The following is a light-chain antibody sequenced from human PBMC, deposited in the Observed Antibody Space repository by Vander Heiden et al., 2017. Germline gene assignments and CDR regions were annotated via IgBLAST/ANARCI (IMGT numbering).Light chain of an antibody. Sequence: DIQVTQSTSSLSASVGDSVPLTCLATQPLANYLNWYQQKPGKAPKLLIYDASNLETGVPSRFSGSGSGTDFTLTISSLQPEDVATYYCLQDDNLPHTFGGGTKLEIK. V-gene: IGKV1-33*01. CDR1: QPLANY. J-gene: IGKJ4*01. CDR2: DAS. CDR3: LQDDNLPHT.